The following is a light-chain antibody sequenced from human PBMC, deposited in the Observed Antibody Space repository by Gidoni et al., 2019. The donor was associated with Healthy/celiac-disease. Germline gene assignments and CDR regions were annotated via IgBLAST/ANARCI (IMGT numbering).Light chain of an antibody. CDR2: DAS. J-gene: IGKJ2*04. CDR3: QQRSNWTPCS. CDR1: QSVSSY. Sequence: ELVLPHSPATLSLSPVERATPSCRASQSVSSYLTWYQQKPGQAPRLLINDASNRATGIPARFSGSGSGTDFTLTISSLEHEDFAVYYCQQRSNWTPCSFGQGTKLEIK. V-gene: IGKV3-11*01.